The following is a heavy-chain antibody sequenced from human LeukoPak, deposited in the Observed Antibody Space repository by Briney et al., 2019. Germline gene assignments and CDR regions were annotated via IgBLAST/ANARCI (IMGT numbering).Heavy chain of an antibody. D-gene: IGHD2-15*01. V-gene: IGHV3-7*01. Sequence: GGSLRLSCAASGFIFSNYWMSWVRQAPGRGLEWVANRKQDGSEKYYVDSVKGRFTISRDNAKNSVYMQMNSLRAEDTAVYSCARQRRYCSGDSCYQRTFDFWGQGTLVTVSS. CDR3: ARQRRYCSGDSCYQRTFDF. CDR1: GFIFSNYW. CDR2: RKQDGSEK. J-gene: IGHJ4*02.